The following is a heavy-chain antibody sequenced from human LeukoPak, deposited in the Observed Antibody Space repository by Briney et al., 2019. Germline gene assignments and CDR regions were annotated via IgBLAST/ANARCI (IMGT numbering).Heavy chain of an antibody. J-gene: IGHJ4*02. V-gene: IGHV1-8*01. CDR2: MNPNSGNT. CDR3: ARDSGSSPTFDY. CDR1: GYTFTSYD. Sequence: ASVKVSCKASGYTFTSYDINWVRQATGQGLEWMGWMNPNSGNTGYAQKFQGRVTMTRNTSISTAYMELSSLRSEDTAVYYCARDSGSSPTFDYWGQGTLVTVSS. D-gene: IGHD6-13*01.